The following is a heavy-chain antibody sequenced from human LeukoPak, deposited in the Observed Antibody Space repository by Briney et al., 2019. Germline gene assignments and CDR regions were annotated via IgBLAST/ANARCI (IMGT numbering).Heavy chain of an antibody. D-gene: IGHD3-22*01. CDR3: ARVYYYDSSGYYQPSGYFQH. V-gene: IGHV3-11*06. CDR2: INNSSSYT. J-gene: IGHJ1*01. CDR1: GFAFSDYY. Sequence: WGSLTLSCTASGFAFSDYYMSWIRQPPGKGLEWVSYINNSSSYTNYAGSVKGRFTISRDNAKNSLYLQMNSLIAEDTAVYYCARVYYYDSSGYYQPSGYFQHWGQGTLVTVSS.